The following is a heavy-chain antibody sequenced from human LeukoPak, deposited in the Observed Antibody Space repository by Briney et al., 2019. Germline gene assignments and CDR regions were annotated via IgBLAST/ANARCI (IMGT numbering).Heavy chain of an antibody. D-gene: IGHD5-12*01. CDR3: ARHVGYSGYAFGY. CDR1: GYTFTGYY. J-gene: IGHJ4*02. V-gene: IGHV1-2*02. CDR2: INPNSGGT. Sequence: ASVKVSCKASGYTFTGYYIHWVRQAPGQGLEWMGWINPNSGGTNYAQKFQGRVTMTTDTSTSTAYMELRSLRSDGTAVYYCARHVGYSGYAFGYWGQGTLVTVSS.